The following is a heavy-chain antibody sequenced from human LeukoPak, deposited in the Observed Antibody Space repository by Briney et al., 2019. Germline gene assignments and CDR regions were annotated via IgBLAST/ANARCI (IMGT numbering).Heavy chain of an antibody. Sequence: PSETLSLTCTVSGGSISGYYWSWIRQPPGKGLEWIGYIYYSGTTYYNPSLKSRVTMSVDTSKNQFSLKLSSVTAADTAVYYCARHYCGGSGAFDIWGQGTMVTVSS. D-gene: IGHD4-23*01. J-gene: IGHJ3*02. CDR1: GGSISGYY. V-gene: IGHV4-59*08. CDR3: ARHYCGGSGAFDI. CDR2: IYYSGTT.